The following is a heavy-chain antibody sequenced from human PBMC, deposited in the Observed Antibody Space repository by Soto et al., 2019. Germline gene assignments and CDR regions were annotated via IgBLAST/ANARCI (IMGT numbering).Heavy chain of an antibody. V-gene: IGHV4-39*01. CDR2: IYYSGST. J-gene: IGHJ5*02. D-gene: IGHD6-6*01. Sequence: SETLALTCIVSGCSIRSSSYYWGWIRQPPGKGLEWIGSIYYSGSTYYNPSLKSRVTISVDTPKNQFSLKLSSVTAADTAVFYCARHRARNWFDPWGQGTLVPVSS. CDR3: ARHRARNWFDP. CDR1: GCSIRSSSYY.